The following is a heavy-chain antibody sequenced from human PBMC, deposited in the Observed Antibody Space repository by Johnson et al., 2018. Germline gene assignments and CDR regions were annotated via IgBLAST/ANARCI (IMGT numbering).Heavy chain of an antibody. D-gene: IGHD3-16*01. CDR2: IKPNSGNT. CDR1: GYTFTSFD. Sequence: QVQLVQSGAEVKKPGASVKVSCKTSGYTFTSFDINWVRQASGQGLEWMGWIKPNSGNTAYAQKFQGRVTMTSNNSKSTTYMELTSLRSEDTAVYYCAKVGQAHTLGSRLYFYYYMDVWGKGTTVTVSS. J-gene: IGHJ6*03. CDR3: AKVGQAHTLGSRLYFYYYMDV. V-gene: IGHV1-8*01.